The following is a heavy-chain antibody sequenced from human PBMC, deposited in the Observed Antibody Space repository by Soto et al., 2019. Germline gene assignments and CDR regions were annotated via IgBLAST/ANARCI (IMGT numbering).Heavy chain of an antibody. D-gene: IGHD4-17*01. V-gene: IGHV2-5*02. CDR3: AQSDYIRPLDS. CDR1: GFSLSTTGVG. Sequence: QITLKESGPTLVNPTQTLTLTCTFSGFSLSTTGVGVGWIRLPPGKALEWLALIYWDDDKRYSPSLKSRLTITKDTSKNQVVLTMTNMDPLDTATYYCAQSDYIRPLDSWGQGTLVTVSS. J-gene: IGHJ4*02. CDR2: IYWDDDK.